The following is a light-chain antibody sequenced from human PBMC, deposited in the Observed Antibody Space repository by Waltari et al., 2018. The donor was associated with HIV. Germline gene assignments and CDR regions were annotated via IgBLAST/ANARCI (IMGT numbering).Light chain of an antibody. J-gene: IGLJ3*02. CDR3: AAWDDSLSGVL. Sequence: QSVRTQPPSASGAPGQRVTRSSSGSSANIGGNYVYWYQHLPGSAPTLLISRNNNRPSGVPDRFSGSKSGTSASLAISGLRSEDEADYYCAAWDDSLSGVLFGGGTKLTVL. CDR2: RNN. CDR1: SANIGGNY. V-gene: IGLV1-47*01.